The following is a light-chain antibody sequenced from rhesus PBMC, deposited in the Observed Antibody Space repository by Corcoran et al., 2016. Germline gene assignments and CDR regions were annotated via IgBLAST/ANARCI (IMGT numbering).Light chain of an antibody. CDR2: TAS. CDR1: QSISSW. V-gene: IGKV1-22*01. Sequence: DIQMTQSPSSLSASVGDTVTITCRASQSISSWLDWYQQKPGKAPKLLIYTASSLQSGVPSRFSGSGSWTDFTLTISSRQPEDFATYYCLQYSSSPWRFGQGTKVEIK. J-gene: IGKJ1*01. CDR3: LQYSSSPWR.